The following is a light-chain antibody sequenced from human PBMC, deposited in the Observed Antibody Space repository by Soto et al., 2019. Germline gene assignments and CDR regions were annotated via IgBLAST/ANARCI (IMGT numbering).Light chain of an antibody. CDR2: GAF. CDR3: QQYGSLIT. V-gene: IGKV3-20*01. CDR1: HSLDSY. Sequence: ETVLTQSPATLSLSPGERATLSCRASHSLDSYLAWYQKKPGQAPRLLIYGAFSRATGIPDRFSGSGSGTDFTLTISRLEPEDFAVYYCQQYGSLITFGQGTRLEIK. J-gene: IGKJ5*01.